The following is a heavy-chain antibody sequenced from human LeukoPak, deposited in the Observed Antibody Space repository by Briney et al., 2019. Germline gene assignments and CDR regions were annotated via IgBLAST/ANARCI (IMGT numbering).Heavy chain of an antibody. J-gene: IGHJ5*02. CDR2: IYTSGST. CDR1: GGSISSYY. D-gene: IGHD2-2*01. CDR3: AREELGYCSSTSCYAKVGWFDP. V-gene: IGHV4-4*07. Sequence: PSETLSLTCTGSGGSISSYYRSWIRQPAGKGQEWIGRIYTSGSTNYNPSLKSRVTMSVDTSKNQFSLKLSSVTAADTAVYYCAREELGYCSSTSCYAKVGWFDPWGQGTLVTVSS.